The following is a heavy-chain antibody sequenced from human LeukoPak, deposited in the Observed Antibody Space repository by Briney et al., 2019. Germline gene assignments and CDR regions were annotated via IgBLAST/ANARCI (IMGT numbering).Heavy chain of an antibody. Sequence: SETLSLTCTVSGGSISSSSYYWGWIRQPPGKGLEWIGYIYYSGSTNYNPSLKSRVTISVDTSKNQFSLKLSSVTAADTAVYYCARLGTMVRGAISPGDAFDIWCQGTMVTVSS. J-gene: IGHJ3*02. CDR1: GGSISSSSYY. CDR2: IYYSGST. V-gene: IGHV4-61*05. CDR3: ARLGTMVRGAISPGDAFDI. D-gene: IGHD3-10*01.